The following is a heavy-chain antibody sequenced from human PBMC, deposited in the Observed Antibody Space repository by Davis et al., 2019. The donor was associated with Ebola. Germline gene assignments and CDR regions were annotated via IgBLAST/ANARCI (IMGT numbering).Heavy chain of an antibody. CDR1: GFTFSSYW. Sequence: GESLKISCAVSGFTFSSYWMSWVRQAPGKGLEWVANIKQDGSEKYYVDSVKGRFTISRDNAKNSLYLQMNSLRAEDTAVYYCARGGWDYWGQGTLVTVSS. CDR3: ARGGWDY. CDR2: IKQDGSEK. J-gene: IGHJ4*02. V-gene: IGHV3-7*01.